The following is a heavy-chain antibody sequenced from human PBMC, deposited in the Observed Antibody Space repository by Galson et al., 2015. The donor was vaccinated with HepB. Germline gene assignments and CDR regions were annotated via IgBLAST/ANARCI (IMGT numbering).Heavy chain of an antibody. CDR2: IIPILGIA. V-gene: IGHV1-69*04. J-gene: IGHJ4*02. D-gene: IGHD6-19*01. CDR3: AIYSSGWSYFDY. CDR1: GGTFSSYA. Sequence: SVKVSCKASGGTFSSYAISWVRQAPGQGLEWMGRIIPILGIANYAQKFQGRVTITADKSTSTAYMELSSLRSEDTAVYYCAIYSSGWSYFDYWGQGTLVTVSS.